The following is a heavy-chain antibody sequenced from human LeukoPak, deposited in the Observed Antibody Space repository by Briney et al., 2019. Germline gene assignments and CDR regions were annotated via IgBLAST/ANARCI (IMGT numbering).Heavy chain of an antibody. J-gene: IGHJ4*02. V-gene: IGHV3-23*01. D-gene: IGHD2-15*01. CDR3: ARDRWEGYCSGGSCYSGVDY. CDR1: GFTFSSYA. Sequence: GGSLRLSCAASGFTFSSYAMSWVRQAPGKGLEWVSAISGSGGSTYYADSVKGRFTISRDNSKNTLYLQMNSLRAEDTAVYYCARDRWEGYCSGGSCYSGVDYWGQGTLVTVSS. CDR2: ISGSGGST.